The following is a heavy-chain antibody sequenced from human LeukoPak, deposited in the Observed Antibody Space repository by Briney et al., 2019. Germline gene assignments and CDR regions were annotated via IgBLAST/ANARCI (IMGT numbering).Heavy chain of an antibody. Sequence: PSETLSLTCTVSGGSISSHYWSWIRQPPGKGLEWIGYIYYSGSTNYNPSLESRVTISVDTSKNQFSLKLSSVTAADTAVYYCARTYYGVGWFDPWGQGTLVTVSS. D-gene: IGHD4-17*01. CDR2: IYYSGST. J-gene: IGHJ5*02. V-gene: IGHV4-59*11. CDR3: ARTYYGVGWFDP. CDR1: GGSISSHY.